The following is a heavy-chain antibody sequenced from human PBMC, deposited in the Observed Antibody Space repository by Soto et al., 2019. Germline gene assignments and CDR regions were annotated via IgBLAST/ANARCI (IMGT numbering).Heavy chain of an antibody. CDR3: ARLDYGGNSEYFQH. J-gene: IGHJ1*01. V-gene: IGHV4-59*08. D-gene: IGHD4-17*01. CDR1: GGSISSYY. Sequence: PSETLSLTCTVSGGSISSYYWSWIRQPPGKGLEWIGYIYYSGSTNYNPSLKSRVTISVDTSKNQFSLKLSSVTAADTAVYYCARLDYGGNSEYFQHWGQGTLVTVS. CDR2: IYYSGST.